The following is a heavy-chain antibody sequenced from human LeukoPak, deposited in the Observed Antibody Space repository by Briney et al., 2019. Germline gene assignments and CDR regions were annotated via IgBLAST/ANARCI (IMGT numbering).Heavy chain of an antibody. CDR3: ASQGHHGKIVGTTLSYFYMDV. V-gene: IGHV4-34*01. CDR1: GGSFSGYY. D-gene: IGHD1-26*01. J-gene: IGHJ6*03. Sequence: PSETLSLTCAVYGGSFSGYYWSWIRQPPGKGLEWIGEINHSGSTNYNPSLKSRVTISVDTSKNRFSLKLSSVTAADTAFYYCASQGHHGKIVGTTLSYFYMDVWGKGTTVTVSS. CDR2: INHSGST.